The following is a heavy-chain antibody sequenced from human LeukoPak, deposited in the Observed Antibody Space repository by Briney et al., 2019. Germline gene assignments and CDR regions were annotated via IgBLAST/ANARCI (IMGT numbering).Heavy chain of an antibody. J-gene: IGHJ4*02. CDR2: MSYSGTT. CDR3: ANRGIYGYFNY. V-gene: IGHV4-39*01. D-gene: IGHD3-10*01. CDR1: GGSITDSTYY. Sequence: KPSETLSLTCTVTGGSITDSTYYWGWVRQPPGKGLEWIGSMSYSGTTYYNPSLKSRVPISADTSKNQFSLRLTSVTAADTAVYYCANRGIYGYFNYWGQGTLVTVSS.